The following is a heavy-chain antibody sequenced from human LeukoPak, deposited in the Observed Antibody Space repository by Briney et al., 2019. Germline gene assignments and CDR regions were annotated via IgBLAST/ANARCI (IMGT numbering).Heavy chain of an antibody. CDR1: GFTFRSYD. D-gene: IGHD6-19*01. V-gene: IGHV3-13*01. Sequence: GGSLRLSCAASGFTFRSYDMHWVRQATGKGLEWVSAIGTAGDTYYPGSVKGRFTISRENAKNSLYLQMNSLRAGDTAVYYCARVRRSSGWYSSLYWYFDLWGRGTLVTVSS. CDR2: IGTAGDT. J-gene: IGHJ2*01. CDR3: ARVRRSSGWYSSLYWYFDL.